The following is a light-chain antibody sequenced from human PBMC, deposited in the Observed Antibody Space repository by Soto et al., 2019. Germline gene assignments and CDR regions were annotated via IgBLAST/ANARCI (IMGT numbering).Light chain of an antibody. V-gene: IGKV3-11*01. CDR3: QQFSSYPLT. J-gene: IGKJ4*01. CDR2: DAS. CDR1: QSISSY. Sequence: EIVLTQSPDTLSLSPGDRATLSCRASQSISSYLAWYQQKPGQSPRLLIYDASNSATGIPDRFSGGGSGTDFTLTISRLEPEDFAVYYCQQFSSYPLTFGGGPKVDI.